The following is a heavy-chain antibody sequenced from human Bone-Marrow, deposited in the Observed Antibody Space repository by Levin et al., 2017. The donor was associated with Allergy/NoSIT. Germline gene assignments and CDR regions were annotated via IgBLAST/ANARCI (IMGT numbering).Heavy chain of an antibody. V-gene: IGHV3-30*18. CDR2: ISYDGSNK. J-gene: IGHJ4*02. CDR3: AKDPSLWVYATSYYFDY. Sequence: GGSLRLSCAASGFTFSSYGMHWVRQAPGKGLEWVAVISYDGSNKYYADSVKGRFTISRDNSKNTLYLQMNSLRAEDTAVYYCAKDPSLWVYATSYYFDYWGQGTLVTVSS. CDR1: GFTFSSYG. D-gene: IGHD2-8*01.